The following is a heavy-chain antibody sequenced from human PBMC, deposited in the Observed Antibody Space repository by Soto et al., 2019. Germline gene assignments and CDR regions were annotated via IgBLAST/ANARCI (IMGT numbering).Heavy chain of an antibody. V-gene: IGHV3-23*01. CDR2: ISTGSVNT. J-gene: IGHJ4*02. Sequence: PGGSLRLSCAASRFIFRDYAMSWVRQTPGKGLEWVSTISTGSVNTPYADSIAGRCTISRDDSKNTLYLQMNSLRAEDTALYYGARDVGGFNAMFDYWGQGTQVTVSS. CDR3: ARDVGGFNAMFDY. CDR1: RFIFRDYA. D-gene: IGHD5-12*01.